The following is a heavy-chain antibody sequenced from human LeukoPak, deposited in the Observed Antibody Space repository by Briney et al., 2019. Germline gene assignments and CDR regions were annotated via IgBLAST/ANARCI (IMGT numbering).Heavy chain of an antibody. D-gene: IGHD3-22*01. CDR1: GFTFSSYG. J-gene: IGHJ4*02. CDR3: ANIQNYYDSSGS. Sequence: PGGSLRLSCAASGFTFSSYGMHWVRQAPGKGLEWVAVISYDGSNKYYADSVKGRFTISRDNSKNTLYLQMNSLRAEDTAVYYCANIQNYYDSSGSWGQGTLVTVSS. CDR2: ISYDGSNK. V-gene: IGHV3-30*18.